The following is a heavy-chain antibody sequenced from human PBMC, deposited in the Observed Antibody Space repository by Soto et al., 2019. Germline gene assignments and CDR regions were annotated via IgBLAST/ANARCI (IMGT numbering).Heavy chain of an antibody. CDR2: INPSGGST. CDR1: GYTFTSYY. Sequence: SVKVSCKASGYTFTSYYMHWVRQAPGQGLEWMGIINPSGGSTSYAQKFQGRVTMTRDTSTSTVYMELSSLRSEDTAVYYCAGTYYDFWSGYYPYGMDVWGQGTTVTVSS. V-gene: IGHV1-46*01. J-gene: IGHJ6*02. CDR3: AGTYYDFWSGYYPYGMDV. D-gene: IGHD3-3*01.